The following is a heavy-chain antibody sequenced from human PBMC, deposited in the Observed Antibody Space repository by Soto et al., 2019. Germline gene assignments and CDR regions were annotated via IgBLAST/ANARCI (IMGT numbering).Heavy chain of an antibody. CDR3: AKESQWLVPRYYYYGMDV. Sequence: GGSLRLSCAASGFTFSSYAMSWVRQAPGKGLEWVSAISGSGGSTYYADSVKGRFTISRDNSKNTLYLQMNSLRAEDTAVYYCAKESQWLVPRYYYYGMDVWGQGTTVTAP. CDR2: ISGSGGST. D-gene: IGHD6-19*01. J-gene: IGHJ6*02. V-gene: IGHV3-23*01. CDR1: GFTFSSYA.